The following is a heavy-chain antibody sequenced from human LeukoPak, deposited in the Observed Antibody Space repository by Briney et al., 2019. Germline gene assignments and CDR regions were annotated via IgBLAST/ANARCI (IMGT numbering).Heavy chain of an antibody. CDR1: GFTFSSYG. Sequence: GGSLRLSCAASGFTFSSYGMSWVRQAPGKGLEWVSGINWNGGSTGYADSVKGRFTISRDNAKNSLYLQMNSLRAEDTALYYCARTKSIAARLGDYWGQGTLVTVSS. J-gene: IGHJ4*02. CDR2: INWNGGST. CDR3: ARTKSIAARLGDY. D-gene: IGHD6-6*01. V-gene: IGHV3-20*04.